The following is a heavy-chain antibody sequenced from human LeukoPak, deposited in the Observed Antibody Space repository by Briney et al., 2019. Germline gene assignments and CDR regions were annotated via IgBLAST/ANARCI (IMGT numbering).Heavy chain of an antibody. Sequence: ASVKVSCKASGFTFTSSAVQWVRQARGQRLEWIGWIVVGSGNTNYAQKFQERVTITRDMSTSTAYMELSSLRSEDTAVYYCAREPPLYYYGSGNSNAFDIWGQGTMVTVSS. V-gene: IGHV1-58*01. J-gene: IGHJ3*02. CDR2: IVVGSGNT. D-gene: IGHD3-10*01. CDR1: GFTFTSSA. CDR3: AREPPLYYYGSGNSNAFDI.